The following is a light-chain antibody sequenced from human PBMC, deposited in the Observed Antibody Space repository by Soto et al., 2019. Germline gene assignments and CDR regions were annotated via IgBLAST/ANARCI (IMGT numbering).Light chain of an antibody. Sequence: EIVMTQSPATLSLSPGETTSLSCRASQSINSYVAWYQHRPGQAPRLLIYGASNRATGIPARFSGSGSGTDFTLTISSLEPEDFAIYYCQQRNNWPPITFGQGTRLEIK. V-gene: IGKV3-11*01. J-gene: IGKJ5*01. CDR3: QQRNNWPPIT. CDR2: GAS. CDR1: QSINSY.